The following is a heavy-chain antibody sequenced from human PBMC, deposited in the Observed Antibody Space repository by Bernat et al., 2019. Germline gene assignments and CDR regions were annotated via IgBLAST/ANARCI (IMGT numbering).Heavy chain of an antibody. Sequence: LQLQESGSGLVKPSQTLSLTCAVSGGSISSGGYSWSWIRQPPGKGLEWIGYIYHSGSTYYNPSLKSRVTISVDRSKNQFSLNLSSVTAADTAVYYCARGAPAAIPYYYYGMDVWGQGTTVTVSS. J-gene: IGHJ6*02. CDR2: IYHSGST. D-gene: IGHD2-2*02. CDR3: ARGAPAAIPYYYYGMDV. V-gene: IGHV4-30-2*01. CDR1: GGSISSGGYS.